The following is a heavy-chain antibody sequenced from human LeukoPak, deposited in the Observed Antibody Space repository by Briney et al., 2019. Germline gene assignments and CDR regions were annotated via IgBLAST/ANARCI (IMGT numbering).Heavy chain of an antibody. V-gene: IGHV4-61*02. Sequence: SQTLSLTCTVSGGSISSGDYYWSWIRQPAGKGLEWIGRIYTSGSTNYNPSLKSRVTMSVDTSKNQFSLKLSSVTAADTAVYYCARVLHDFWSGYRDYFDYWGQGTLVTVSS. D-gene: IGHD3-3*01. CDR2: IYTSGST. CDR3: ARVLHDFWSGYRDYFDY. CDR1: GGSISSGDYY. J-gene: IGHJ4*02.